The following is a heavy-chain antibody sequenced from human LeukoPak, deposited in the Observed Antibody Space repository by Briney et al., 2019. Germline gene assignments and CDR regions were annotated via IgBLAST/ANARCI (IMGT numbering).Heavy chain of an antibody. Sequence: PSETLSLTCTVSGDSISSSSYYWDWIRQPPGKGLEWIGSIYYSGSTYYNPSLKSRVTISVDTSKNQFSLKLSSVTAADTAVYYCARTYCSGGSCYSAWGWFDPWGQGTLVTVSS. D-gene: IGHD2-15*01. J-gene: IGHJ5*02. V-gene: IGHV4-39*07. CDR2: IYYSGST. CDR1: GDSISSSSYY. CDR3: ARTYCSGGSCYSAWGWFDP.